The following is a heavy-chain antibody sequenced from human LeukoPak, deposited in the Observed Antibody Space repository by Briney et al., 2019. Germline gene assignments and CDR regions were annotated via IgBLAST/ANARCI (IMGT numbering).Heavy chain of an antibody. V-gene: IGHV3-7*03. J-gene: IGHJ4*02. CDR3: AREYDILTGYYVPDY. CDR1: GFTFSSYW. Sequence: GGSLRLSCAASGFTFSSYWMSWVRQAPGKGLEWVANIKQDGSEKYYVDSVKGRFTISRDNAKNSLYLQMNSLRAEGTAVYYCAREYDILTGYYVPDYWGQGTLVTVSS. D-gene: IGHD3-9*01. CDR2: IKQDGSEK.